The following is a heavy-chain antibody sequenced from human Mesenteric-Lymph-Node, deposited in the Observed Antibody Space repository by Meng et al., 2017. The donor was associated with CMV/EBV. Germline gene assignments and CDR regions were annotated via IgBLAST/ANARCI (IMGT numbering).Heavy chain of an antibody. D-gene: IGHD3-3*01. CDR2: ISGSTSII. CDR1: GFSFSTYA. Sequence: GESLKISFAVSGFSFSTYAIHWVRQAPGKGLEWVSYISGSTSIIHYADSVKGRFTISRDNAKNSLYLQMNSLRAEDTAVYYCARDEKEGFLEWLPRASYYYYGMDVWGQGTTVTVSS. CDR3: ARDEKEGFLEWLPRASYYYYGMDV. V-gene: IGHV3-21*05. J-gene: IGHJ6*02.